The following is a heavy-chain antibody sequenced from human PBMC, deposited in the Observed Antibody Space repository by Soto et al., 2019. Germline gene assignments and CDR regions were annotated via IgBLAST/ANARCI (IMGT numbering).Heavy chain of an antibody. V-gene: IGHV3-21*01. J-gene: IGHJ5*01. CDR2: ISSSSRYI. D-gene: IGHD4-4*01. CDR1: GFNFNTNS. CDR3: ARSLAKLGSNYDWFDS. Sequence: PGGSLRLSCAASGFNFNTNSMNWVRQAAGKGLEWVSSISSSSRYIYDADSVKGRFTVSRDNAKNSLYLQMNSLRAEDTAVYYCARSLAKLGSNYDWFDSWGPGVLVTVSS.